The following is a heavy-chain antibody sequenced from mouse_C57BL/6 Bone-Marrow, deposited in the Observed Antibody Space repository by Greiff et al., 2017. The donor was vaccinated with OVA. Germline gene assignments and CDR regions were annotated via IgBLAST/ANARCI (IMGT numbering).Heavy chain of an antibody. CDR1: GYTFTSYW. V-gene: IGHV1-69*01. J-gene: IGHJ4*01. CDR3: ARSGGTDYAMDY. CDR2: IDPSDSYT. D-gene: IGHD3-3*01. Sequence: VQLQQPGAELVMPGASVKLSCKASGYTFTSYWMHWVKQRPGQGLEWIGEIDPSDSYTNYNQKFKGKSTLTVDKSSSTAYMQLSSLTSEDSSVYDCARSGGTDYAMDYWGQGTSVTVSS.